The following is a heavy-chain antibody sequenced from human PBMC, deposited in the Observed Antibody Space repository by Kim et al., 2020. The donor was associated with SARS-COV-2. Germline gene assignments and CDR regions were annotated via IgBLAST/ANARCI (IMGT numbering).Heavy chain of an antibody. Sequence: SETLSLTCTVSGGSISSYYWSWIRQPPGKGLEWIGYIYYSGSTNYNPSLKSRVTISVDTSKNQFSLKLSSVTAADTAVYYCARLPMIVVPYFDYWGQGTLVTVSS. J-gene: IGHJ4*02. CDR3: ARLPMIVVPYFDY. CDR1: GGSISSYY. D-gene: IGHD3-22*01. V-gene: IGHV4-59*08. CDR2: IYYSGST.